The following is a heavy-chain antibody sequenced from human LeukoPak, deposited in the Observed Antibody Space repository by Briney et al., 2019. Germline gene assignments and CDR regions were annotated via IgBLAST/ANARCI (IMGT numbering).Heavy chain of an antibody. D-gene: IGHD2-2*02. V-gene: IGHV6-1*01. CDR3: ARGPGAAAAIPGRRSGLDP. J-gene: IGHJ5*02. CDR1: GDSVSSNSAA. Sequence: SQTLSLTCAISGDSVSSNSAAWNWIRQSPSRGLVWLGRTYYRSKWYNDYAVSVKSRITINPDTAKNQFSLQLSSVTAADTAVYYCARGPGAAAAIPGRRSGLDPWGQGTLVTVSS. CDR2: TYYRSKWYN.